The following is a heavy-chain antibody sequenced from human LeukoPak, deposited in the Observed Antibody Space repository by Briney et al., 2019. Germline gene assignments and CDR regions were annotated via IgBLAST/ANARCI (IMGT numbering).Heavy chain of an antibody. V-gene: IGHV4-31*03. Sequence: PSETLSLTCTVSGGSISSGGYYWSWIRQHPGKGLEWIGYIYYSGSTYYNPSLKSRVTISVDASKNQFSLKLSSVTAADTTVYYCAARNYYDSSGYNFDYWGQGTLVTVSS. J-gene: IGHJ4*02. CDR1: GGSISSGGYY. CDR3: AARNYYDSSGYNFDY. D-gene: IGHD3-22*01. CDR2: IYYSGST.